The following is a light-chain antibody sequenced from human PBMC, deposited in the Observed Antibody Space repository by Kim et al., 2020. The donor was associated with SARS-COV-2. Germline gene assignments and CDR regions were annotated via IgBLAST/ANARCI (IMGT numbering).Light chain of an antibody. CDR3: QQYGSAPRT. V-gene: IGKV3-20*01. J-gene: IGKJ2*01. CDR1: QSISSSY. Sequence: SPGERATLSRRASQSISSSYLRWYQQKPGQAPRLVIYDASSRATGIPDRCSGSGSGTDFTLTISRLEPEDFAVYYCQQYGSAPRTFGQGTKLEI. CDR2: DAS.